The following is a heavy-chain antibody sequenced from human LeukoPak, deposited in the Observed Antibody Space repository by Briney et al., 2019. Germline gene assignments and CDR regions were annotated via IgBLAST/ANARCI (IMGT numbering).Heavy chain of an antibody. CDR3: ARRLGLDY. V-gene: IGHV4-34*01. D-gene: IGHD7-27*01. J-gene: IGHJ4*02. Sequence: PSETLSLTCAVYGGSFSGYYWSWIRQPPGKGLEWIGEINHSGSTNYNPSLKSRVTISVDTSKNQFSLKLSSVTAADTAVYYCARRLGLDYWGQGTLVTVSS. CDR1: GGSFSGYY. CDR2: INHSGST.